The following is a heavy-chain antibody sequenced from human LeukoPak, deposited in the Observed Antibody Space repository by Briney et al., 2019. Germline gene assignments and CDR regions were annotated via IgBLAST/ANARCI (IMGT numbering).Heavy chain of an antibody. V-gene: IGHV3-23*01. J-gene: IGHJ3*02. CDR2: ISGSGGST. CDR1: GFTFSSYG. D-gene: IGHD3-22*01. CDR3: AKHLYYDSSGYRDAFDI. Sequence: PGGSLRLSCAASGFTFSSYGMSWVRQAPGKGLEWVSAISGSGGSTYYADSVKGRFTISRDNSKNTLYLQMNSLRAEDTAVYYCAKHLYYDSSGYRDAFDIWGQGTMVTVSS.